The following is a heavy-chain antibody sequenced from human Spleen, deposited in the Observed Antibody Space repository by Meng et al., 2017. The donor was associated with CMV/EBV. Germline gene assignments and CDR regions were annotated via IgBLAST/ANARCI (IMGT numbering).Heavy chain of an antibody. V-gene: IGHV4-4*02. CDR2: VYHSGYT. D-gene: IGHD4/OR15-4a*01. J-gene: IGHJ4*02. CDR1: GTSISTSNW. CDR3: ARVTEYGGNCFDS. Sequence: GPLRLSCAVSGTSISTSNWWSWLRQPPGKGLEWIGEVYHSGYTNYNPSLKSRVTMSVDRSKNQFSLKLSSVTAADTAVYYCARVTEYGGNCFDSWGQGTLVTVSS.